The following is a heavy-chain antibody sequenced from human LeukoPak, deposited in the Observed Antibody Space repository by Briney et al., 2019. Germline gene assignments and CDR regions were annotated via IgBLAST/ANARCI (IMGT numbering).Heavy chain of an antibody. Sequence: GGSLRLSCAASGFTFSSYWMNWVRQAPGKRLEWVANIKQDGSEKHYVDSVKGRFTISRDNADNSLYLQMNSLRAEDTAVYYCAELGITMIGGVWGKGTTVTISS. CDR2: IKQDGSEK. J-gene: IGHJ6*04. CDR1: GFTFSSYW. CDR3: AELGITMIGGV. V-gene: IGHV3-7*01. D-gene: IGHD3-10*02.